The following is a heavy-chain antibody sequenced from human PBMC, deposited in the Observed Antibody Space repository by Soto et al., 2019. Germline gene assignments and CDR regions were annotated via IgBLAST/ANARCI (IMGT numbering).Heavy chain of an antibody. J-gene: IGHJ3*02. CDR3: TTDIGNRATRPTHAFEI. V-gene: IGHV3-15*01. Sequence: EVQLVESGGGLVKPGGSLRLSCAASGFTFSNAWMSWVRQAPGKGLEWVGRIKSKTDGGTTDYAAPVKGRFTISRDDSKNTLYLQMNSLKTDDTAVYYCTTDIGNRATRPTHAFEIWGQGTMVTVSS. CDR2: IKSKTDGGTT. D-gene: IGHD5-12*01. CDR1: GFTFSNAW.